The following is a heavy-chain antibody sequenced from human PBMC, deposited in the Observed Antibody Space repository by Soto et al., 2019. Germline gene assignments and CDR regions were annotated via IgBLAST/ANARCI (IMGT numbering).Heavy chain of an antibody. D-gene: IGHD4-17*01. V-gene: IGHV4-30-2*01. J-gene: IGHJ4*02. CDR1: GGSISSGGYS. CDR3: ARATVTRVDY. Sequence: PSETLSLTCAVSGGSISSGGYSWSWIRQPPGKGLEWIGYIYHSGSTYYNPSLKSRVTISVDRSKNQFSLKLSSVTAADTAVYYCARATVTRVDYWGRGTLVTVSS. CDR2: IYHSGST.